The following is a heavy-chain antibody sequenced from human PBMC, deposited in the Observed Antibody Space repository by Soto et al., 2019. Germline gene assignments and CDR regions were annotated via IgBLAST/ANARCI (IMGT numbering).Heavy chain of an antibody. J-gene: IGHJ6*02. CDR3: AREVVGAMLRGVRWYGMDV. D-gene: IGHD3-10*01. V-gene: IGHV3-48*01. CDR2: ISSSSSTI. CDR1: GFTFSSYS. Sequence: GGSLRLSCAASGFTFSSYSMNWVRQAPGKGLEWVSYISSSSSTIYYADSVKGRFTISRDNAKNSLYLQMNSLRAEDTAVYYCAREVVGAMLRGVRWYGMDVWGQGTTVTVSS.